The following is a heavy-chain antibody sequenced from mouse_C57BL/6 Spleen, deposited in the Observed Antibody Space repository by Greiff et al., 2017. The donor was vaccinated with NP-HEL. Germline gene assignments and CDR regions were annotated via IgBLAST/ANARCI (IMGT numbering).Heavy chain of an antibody. D-gene: IGHD1-1*01. J-gene: IGHJ4*01. CDR1: GFTFSSYA. V-gene: IGHV5-4*01. CDR3: ARESHYYGSRSYYAMDY. Sequence: DVMLVESGGGLVKPGGSLKLSCAASGFTFSSYAMSWVRQTPEKRLEWVATISDGGSYTYYPDNVQGRFTISRDNAKNNLYLQMSHLKSEDTAMYYSARESHYYGSRSYYAMDYWGQGTSVTVSS. CDR2: ISDGGSYT.